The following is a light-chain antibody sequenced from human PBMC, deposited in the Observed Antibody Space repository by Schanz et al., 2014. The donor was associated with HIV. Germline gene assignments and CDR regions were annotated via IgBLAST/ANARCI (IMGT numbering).Light chain of an antibody. Sequence: QSALTQPASVSGSPGQSITISCTGTRSDVGGFNYVSWYQQHPGKAPRLMIYDVSSRPSEISYRFSGSKSGNTASLTISGLQAEDEADYYCNSNTRSGTHVFGPGTKLTVL. J-gene: IGLJ1*01. CDR3: NSNTRSGTHV. V-gene: IGLV2-14*03. CDR1: RSDVGGFNY. CDR2: DVS.